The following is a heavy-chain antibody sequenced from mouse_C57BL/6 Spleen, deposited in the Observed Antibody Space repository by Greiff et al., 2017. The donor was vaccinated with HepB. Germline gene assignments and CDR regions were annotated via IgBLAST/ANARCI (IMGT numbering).Heavy chain of an antibody. Sequence: QVQLKESGAELVRPGTSVKMSCKASGYTFTNYWIGWAKQRPGHGLEWIGDIYPGGGYTNYNEKFKGKATLTADKSSSTAYMQFSSLTSEDSAIYYCARSAPTYYGSSNWYFDVWGTGTTVTVSS. J-gene: IGHJ1*03. CDR3: ARSAPTYYGSSNWYFDV. V-gene: IGHV1-63*01. CDR1: GYTFTNYW. D-gene: IGHD1-1*01. CDR2: IYPGGGYT.